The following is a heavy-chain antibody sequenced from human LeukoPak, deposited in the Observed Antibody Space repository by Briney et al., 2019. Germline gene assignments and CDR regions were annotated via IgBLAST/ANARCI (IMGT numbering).Heavy chain of an antibody. V-gene: IGHV1-8*01. Sequence: ASVKVSCKAPGYTFTSYDINWARQATGQGLEWMGWMNSNSGNTGYAQKFQGRVTMTRNTSISTAYMELSSLRSEDTAVYYCARAGKYGDLLGWGQGTLVTVSS. CDR2: MNSNSGNT. D-gene: IGHD4-17*01. J-gene: IGHJ4*02. CDR3: ARAGKYGDLLG. CDR1: GYTFTSYD.